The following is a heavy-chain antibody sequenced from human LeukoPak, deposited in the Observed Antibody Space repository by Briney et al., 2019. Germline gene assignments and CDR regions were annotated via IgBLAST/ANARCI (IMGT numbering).Heavy chain of an antibody. J-gene: IGHJ3*02. CDR3: ARGKDDAFDI. CDR2: IYSGGST. CDR1: GFMVSSNY. Sequence: PGGSLRLSRAASGFMVSSNYMSWVRQAPGKGLEWVSVIYSGGSTYYADSVKGRFTISRDNSKNTLYLQMNSLRAEDTAMYYCARGKDDAFDIWGQGTMVTVSS. V-gene: IGHV3-53*01.